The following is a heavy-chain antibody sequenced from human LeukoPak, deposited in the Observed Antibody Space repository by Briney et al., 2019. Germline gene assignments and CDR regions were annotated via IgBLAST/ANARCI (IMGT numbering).Heavy chain of an antibody. CDR1: GFTFSTYA. V-gene: IGHV3-23*01. D-gene: IGHD3-16*02. CDR3: ASTPFYDYVWGSYRYRGLFDN. Sequence: GGSLRLSCAASGFTFSTYAMSWVRQAPGRGLEWVSGICGSGGCTYYADSVKGRFTISRDNSKNTLYLQMNSLRFEDTAVYYCASTPFYDYVWGSYRYRGLFDNWGQGTLVSVSS. J-gene: IGHJ4*02. CDR2: ICGSGGCT.